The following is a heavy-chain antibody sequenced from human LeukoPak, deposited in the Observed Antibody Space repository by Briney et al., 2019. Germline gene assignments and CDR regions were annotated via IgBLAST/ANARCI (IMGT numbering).Heavy chain of an antibody. CDR3: AKADTYWNYNPCLDY. J-gene: IGHJ4*02. CDR1: GFTFDDYA. Sequence: QAGGSLRLSCAASGFTFDDYAMHWVRQAPGKGLEWVSLISGDGGSTYYADSVKGRFTISRDNGKNSLYLQMNSLRTEDTALYYCAKADTYWNYNPCLDYWGQGTLVTVSS. CDR2: ISGDGGST. V-gene: IGHV3-43*02. D-gene: IGHD1-7*01.